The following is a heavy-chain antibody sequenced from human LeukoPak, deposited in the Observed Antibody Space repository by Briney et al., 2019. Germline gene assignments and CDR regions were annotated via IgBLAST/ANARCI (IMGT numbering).Heavy chain of an antibody. CDR2: IIRSFGTA. CDR3: AREGSSWYGNYFDY. CDR1: GGTVSSYA. V-gene: IGHV1-69*06. D-gene: IGHD2-15*01. J-gene: IGHJ4*02. Sequence: GSSVKVSCKASGGTVSSYAISWVRQAPGQGLEWMGGIIRSFGTANYAQKLQGRVTITADKSTSPAYLELSSLRSEDTAVYYCAREGSSWYGNYFDYWGQGTLVTVSS.